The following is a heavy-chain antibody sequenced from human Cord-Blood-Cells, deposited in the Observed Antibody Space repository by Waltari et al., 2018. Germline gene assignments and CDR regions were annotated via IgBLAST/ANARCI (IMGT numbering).Heavy chain of an antibody. D-gene: IGHD6-13*01. V-gene: IGHV1-2*02. CDR3: ARGGGSIAAAFDY. J-gene: IGHJ4*02. CDR2: INPNRGGT. Sequence: QVQLVQSGAEVKKPGASVKVSCKASGYTFTGYYMHWVRQAPVQGLEWMGGINPNRGGTNKAQKFQGRVTMTRDTSISTAYRELSRLRSDDTAVYYCARGGGSIAAAFDYWGQGTLVTVSS. CDR1: GYTFTGYY.